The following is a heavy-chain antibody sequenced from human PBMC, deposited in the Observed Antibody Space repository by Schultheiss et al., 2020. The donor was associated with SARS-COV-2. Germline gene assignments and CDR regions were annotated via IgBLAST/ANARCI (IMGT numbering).Heavy chain of an antibody. V-gene: IGHV4-39*07. D-gene: IGHD2-8*02. CDR2: INHSGST. Sequence: SETLSLTCTVSGGSISSGGYYWSWIRQPPGKGLEWIGEINHSGSTNYNPSLKSRVTISVDTSKNQFSLKLSSVTAADTAVYYCARGLGVYYFDYWGQGTLVTVSS. CDR3: ARGLGVYYFDY. J-gene: IGHJ4*02. CDR1: GGSISSGGYY.